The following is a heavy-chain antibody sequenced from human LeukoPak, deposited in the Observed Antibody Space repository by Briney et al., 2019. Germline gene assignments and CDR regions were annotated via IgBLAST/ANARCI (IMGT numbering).Heavy chain of an antibody. Sequence: GGSLRLSCAASGFTFSSYGMHWVRQAPGKGLEWVAFIRYDGSNKYYADSVKGRFTISRDNSKNTLYLQMNSLRAEDTAVYYCAKDLSTVAGITRAFDYWGQGTLVTVSS. J-gene: IGHJ4*02. V-gene: IGHV3-30*02. CDR3: AKDLSTVAGITRAFDY. CDR1: GFTFSSYG. D-gene: IGHD6-19*01. CDR2: IRYDGSNK.